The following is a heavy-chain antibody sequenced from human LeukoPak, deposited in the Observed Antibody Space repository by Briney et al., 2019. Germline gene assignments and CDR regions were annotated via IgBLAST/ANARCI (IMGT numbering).Heavy chain of an antibody. J-gene: IGHJ4*02. V-gene: IGHV3-30*18. CDR1: GFTFSSYG. D-gene: IGHD2-2*01. CDR2: ISYDGSNK. Sequence: GSLRLSCAASGFTFSSYGMHWVRQAPGKGLEWVAVISYDGSNKYYADSVKGRFTISRDNSKNTLYLQMNSLRAEDTAVYYCAKLVVVPAAPQAFDYWGQGTLVTVSS. CDR3: AKLVVVPAAPQAFDY.